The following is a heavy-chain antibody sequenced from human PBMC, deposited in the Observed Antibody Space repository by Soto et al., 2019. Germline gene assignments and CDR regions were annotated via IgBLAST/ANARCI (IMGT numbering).Heavy chain of an antibody. D-gene: IGHD3-3*01. CDR1: GFTFTTYT. Sequence: GGSLRLSCAASGFTFTTYTMSWVRQAPGKGLEWISCISGSGKTIYYADSVKGRFTISRDNGENSLFLQMNSLRAEDTAVYYCARSVLYYDFWSGQVWGQGTLVTVSS. J-gene: IGHJ4*02. V-gene: IGHV3-48*01. CDR3: ARSVLYYDFWSGQV. CDR2: ISGSGKTI.